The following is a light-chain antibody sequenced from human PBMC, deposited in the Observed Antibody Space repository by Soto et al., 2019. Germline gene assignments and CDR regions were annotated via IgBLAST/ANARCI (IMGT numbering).Light chain of an antibody. CDR3: SSYTSSNTPVV. CDR2: EVS. V-gene: IGLV2-14*01. J-gene: IGLJ2*01. CDR1: SSDVGGYNY. Sequence: QSVLTQPASVSGSPGQSITISCTGTSSDVGGYNYVSWYQQHPGKAPKLMIYEVSNRPSGVSNRFSGSKSGNTASLTISGLQDEDEADYYCSSYTSSNTPVVFGGGTTLTVL.